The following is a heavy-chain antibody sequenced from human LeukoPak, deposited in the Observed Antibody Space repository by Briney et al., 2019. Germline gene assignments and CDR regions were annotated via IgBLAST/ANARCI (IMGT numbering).Heavy chain of an antibody. Sequence: ASQTLSLTCAVSGGSISSGGYSWSWIRQPPGKGLEWIGYIYHSGSTYYNPSLKSRVTISVDRSKNQFSLKLSSVTAADTAVYCCASFSSGWYFDYWGQGTLVTVSS. J-gene: IGHJ4*02. CDR2: IYHSGST. CDR3: ASFSSGWYFDY. V-gene: IGHV4-30-2*01. D-gene: IGHD6-19*01. CDR1: GGSISSGGYS.